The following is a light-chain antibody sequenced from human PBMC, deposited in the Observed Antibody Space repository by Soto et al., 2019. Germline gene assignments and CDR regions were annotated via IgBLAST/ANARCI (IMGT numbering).Light chain of an antibody. J-gene: IGLJ1*01. CDR3: FSFTTDWTHG. Sequence: QSALTQPASVSGSPGQSITISCTGTSSDVGAYNYVSWFQQHPGKAPTLIISEVSNRPSGVSNRFSGSKSGNASSLTISGLQAEDEADYFCFSFTTDWTHGFGTGTKLTVL. V-gene: IGLV2-14*01. CDR2: EVS. CDR1: SSDVGAYNY.